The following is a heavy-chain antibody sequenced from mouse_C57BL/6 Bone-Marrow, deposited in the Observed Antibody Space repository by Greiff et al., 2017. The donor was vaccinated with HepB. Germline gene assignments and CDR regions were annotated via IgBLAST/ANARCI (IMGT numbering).Heavy chain of an antibody. CDR1: GYAFSSYW. D-gene: IGHD2-4*01. V-gene: IGHV1-80*01. CDR2: IYPGDGDT. CDR3: AGGFYDYDEGFAY. J-gene: IGHJ3*01. Sequence: VKLMESGAELVKPGASVKISCKASGYAFSSYWMNWVKQRPGKGLEWIGQIYPGDGDTNYNGKFKGKATLTADKSSSTAYMQLSSLTSEDSAVYFCAGGFYDYDEGFAYWGQGTLVTVSA.